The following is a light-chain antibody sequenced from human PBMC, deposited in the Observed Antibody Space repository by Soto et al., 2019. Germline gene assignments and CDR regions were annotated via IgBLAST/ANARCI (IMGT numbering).Light chain of an antibody. Sequence: SALALPASASRSPGPTVTNTCTGDSGYVGTYSLVSWYQQHPGKAPKVVIYEGHKRPSGVPDRFSGSTSVNTASLTISGLQTDDEADYYCCLYVGATTYVFGTGTKVTVL. V-gene: IGLV2-23*01. CDR2: EGH. J-gene: IGLJ1*01. CDR3: CLYVGATTYV. CDR1: SGYVGTYSL.